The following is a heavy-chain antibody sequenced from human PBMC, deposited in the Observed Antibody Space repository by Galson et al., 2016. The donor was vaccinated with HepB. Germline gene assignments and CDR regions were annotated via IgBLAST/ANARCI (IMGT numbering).Heavy chain of an antibody. V-gene: IGHV5-51*01. D-gene: IGHD5-18*01. J-gene: IGHJ6*02. CDR1: GYSFTSYW. CDR3: ACTSGYSYGPQHGMDV. CDR2: IYPGDSDT. Sequence: QSGAEVKKPGESLKISCTGSGYSFTSYWIGWVRQTPGKGLEWMGIIYPGDSDTRYSPSFQGQVTIPADNSISTAYLQWSSLKASDTAMYYCACTSGYSYGPQHGMDVWGQGTTVTVSS.